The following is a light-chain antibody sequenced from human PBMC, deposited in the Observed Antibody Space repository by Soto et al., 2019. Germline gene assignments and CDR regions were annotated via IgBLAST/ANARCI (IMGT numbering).Light chain of an antibody. CDR3: KKTYSAPPL. Sequence: DIQTPKSPSSLYAFVGARVTIVCRASQSIGTNLNWYQQRPGKAPKLLIYAVSSLQSGVSSRFSGSGSGTDFTLSINSLQREDFATYYCKKTYSAPPLVGNGTKVDIK. V-gene: IGKV1-39*01. CDR2: AVS. J-gene: IGKJ1*01. CDR1: QSIGTN.